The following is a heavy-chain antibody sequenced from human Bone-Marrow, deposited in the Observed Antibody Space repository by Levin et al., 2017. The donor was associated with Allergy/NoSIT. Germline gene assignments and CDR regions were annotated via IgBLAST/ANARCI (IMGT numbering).Heavy chain of an antibody. CDR3: ASCSSTSCYDVMDV. CDR1: GFTFRDHY. V-gene: IGHV3-72*01. Sequence: LSLTCAASGFTFRDHYMDWVRQAPGKGLEWVGRTRNKANSYTTEYAASVKGRFTISRDDSKNSLYLQMNSLKTEDTAVYYCASCSSTSCYDVMDVWGKGTTVTVSS. CDR2: TRNKANSYTT. D-gene: IGHD2-2*01. J-gene: IGHJ6*04.